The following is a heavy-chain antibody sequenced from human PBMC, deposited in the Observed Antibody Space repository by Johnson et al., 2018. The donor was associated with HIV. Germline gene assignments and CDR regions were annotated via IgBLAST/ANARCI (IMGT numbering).Heavy chain of an antibody. Sequence: VQLVESGGGLVQPGRSLRLPCTASGFPFGDYAISWVRQAPGKGLEWVGFIRSETYGGTTEYAASVKGRFTISRDDSKSIAYLQMNSLKTEDTAGDYCTRALHWGAARCAFDIWGQGTMVTVSS. V-gene: IGHV3-49*04. J-gene: IGHJ3*02. CDR1: GFPFGDYA. CDR3: TRALHWGAARCAFDI. D-gene: IGHD6-6*01. CDR2: IRSETYGGTT.